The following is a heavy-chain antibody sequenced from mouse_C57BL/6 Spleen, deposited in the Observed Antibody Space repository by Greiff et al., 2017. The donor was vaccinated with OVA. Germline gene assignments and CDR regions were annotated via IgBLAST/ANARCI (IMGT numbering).Heavy chain of an antibody. CDR3: ARGGYYEGAMDY. J-gene: IGHJ4*01. CDR1: GYTFTSYW. CDR2: IYPSDSET. D-gene: IGHD2-3*01. V-gene: IGHV1-61*01. Sequence: QVQLKQPGAELVRPGSSVKLSCKASGYTFTSYWMDWVKQRPGQGLEWIGNIYPSDSETHYNQKFKDKATLTVDKSSSTAYMQLSSLTSEDSAVYYCARGGYYEGAMDYWGQGTSVTVSS.